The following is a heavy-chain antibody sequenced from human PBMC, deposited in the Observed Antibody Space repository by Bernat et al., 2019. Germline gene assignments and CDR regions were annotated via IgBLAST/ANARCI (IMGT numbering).Heavy chain of an antibody. CDR2: IYYSGST. V-gene: IGHV4-39*01. Sequence: QLQLQESGPGLVKPSETLSLTCTVSGGSISSSSYYWGWIRQPPGKGLEWIGSIYYSGSTYYNPSLKSRVTISVDTSKNQFSLKLSSVTAADTAVYYCASGDVVVVAADYYYYGMDVWGQGTTVTVSS. J-gene: IGHJ6*02. D-gene: IGHD2-15*01. CDR1: GGSISSSSYY. CDR3: ASGDVVVVAADYYYYGMDV.